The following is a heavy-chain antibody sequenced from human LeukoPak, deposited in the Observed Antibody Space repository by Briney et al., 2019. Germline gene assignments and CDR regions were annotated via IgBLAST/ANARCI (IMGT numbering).Heavy chain of an antibody. CDR1: GYTFTSYD. D-gene: IGHD3-10*01. V-gene: IGHV1-8*01. CDR2: MNPNSGNT. CDR3: ARITTMVRGVLSY. J-gene: IGHJ4*02. Sequence: AXXKVSCKASGYTFTSYDINWVRRATGQGGEWMGWMNPNSGNTGYAQKFQGRVTITRNTSISTAYMELSSLRSEDTAVYYCARITTMVRGVLSYWGQGTLVTVSS.